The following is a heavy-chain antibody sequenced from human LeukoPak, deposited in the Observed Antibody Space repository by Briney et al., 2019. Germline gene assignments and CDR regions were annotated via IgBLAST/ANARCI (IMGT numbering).Heavy chain of an antibody. J-gene: IGHJ4*02. CDR2: ISGSGGST. V-gene: IGHV3-23*01. CDR1: GFTFSSYA. Sequence: GGSLRLSCAASGFTFSSYAMSWVRQAPGKGLEWVSAISGSGGSTYYADSVKGRSTISRDNSKNTLYLQMNSLRAEDTAVYYCANYLLTVKIPYFDYWGQGTLVTVSS. CDR3: ANYLLTVKIPYFDY. D-gene: IGHD4-17*01.